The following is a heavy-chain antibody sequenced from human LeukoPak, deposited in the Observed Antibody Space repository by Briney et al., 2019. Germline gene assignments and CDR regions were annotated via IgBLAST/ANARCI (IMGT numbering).Heavy chain of an antibody. CDR1: GYTFSSYY. V-gene: IGHV1-18*01. J-gene: IGHJ4*02. D-gene: IGHD4-17*01. CDR2: ISAYNGNT. Sequence: ASVKVSCKASGYTFSSYYMQWVRQAPGQGLEWMGWISAYNGNTNYAQKLQGRVTMTTDTSTSTAYMELRSLRSDDTAVYYCARTMTTVTRTLDYWGQGTLVTVS. CDR3: ARTMTTVTRTLDY.